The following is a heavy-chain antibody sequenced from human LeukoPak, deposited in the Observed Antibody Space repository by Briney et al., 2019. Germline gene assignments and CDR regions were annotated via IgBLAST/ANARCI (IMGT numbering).Heavy chain of an antibody. V-gene: IGHV4-4*02. CDR2: IYYSKNT. J-gene: IGHJ4*02. CDR3: VSPRGFSYGYFDY. Sequence: SGTLSLSCAASGVSLRSSNCSSWVRQPPRKGMGWIGIIYYSKNTYYNPSLKSRVTISADTSTNQFYLTLSSVSATDTAVYYCVSPRGFSYGYFDYCDQG. D-gene: IGHD5-18*01. CDR1: GVSLRSSNC.